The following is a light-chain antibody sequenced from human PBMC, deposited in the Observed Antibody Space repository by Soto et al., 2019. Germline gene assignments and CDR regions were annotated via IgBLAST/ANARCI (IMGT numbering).Light chain of an antibody. CDR2: WSS. CDR1: QSVLYISNNKNY. CDR3: QQYYSIPLT. Sequence: DIVMTQSPDSLAVSLGERATINCKSSQSVLYISNNKNYLAWYQQKAGQPPKLLIYWSSTRESGVPDRFSGSGSGTDFTLTISSLQAEDVAVYYCQQYYSIPLTVGGGTKVEIK. J-gene: IGKJ4*01. V-gene: IGKV4-1*01.